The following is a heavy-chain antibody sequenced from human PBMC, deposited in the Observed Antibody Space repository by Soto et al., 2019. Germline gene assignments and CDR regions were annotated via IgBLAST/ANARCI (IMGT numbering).Heavy chain of an antibody. CDR1: GCSISSYY. V-gene: IGHV4-59*01. J-gene: IGHJ4*02. CDR2: IYYSGST. CDR3: TRAPRQLAPFDY. D-gene: IGHD6-13*01. Sequence: PSETPSLTCTVSGCSISSYYWSWIRQPPGKGLEWIGYIYYSGSTNYNPSLKSRVTISVDTSKNQFSLKLSSVTAADTAVYYCTRAPRQLAPFDYWGQGTLVAVSS.